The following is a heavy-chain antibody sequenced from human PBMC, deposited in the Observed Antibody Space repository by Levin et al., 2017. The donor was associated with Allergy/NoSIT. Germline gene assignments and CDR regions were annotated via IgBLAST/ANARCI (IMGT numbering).Heavy chain of an antibody. V-gene: IGHV3-74*01. D-gene: IGHD2-2*01. CDR3: GRTFCSSTNCYGYFQH. CDR2: INGDGSSI. Sequence: GESLKISCAASGFTFSTYWMHWVRQAPGKGLVWVARINGDGSSINYADSAEGRFTISRDNAKNTLYLQMNSLRAEDTAVYYCGRTFCSSTNCYGYFQHWGQGTLVTVSS. CDR1: GFTFSTYW. J-gene: IGHJ1*01.